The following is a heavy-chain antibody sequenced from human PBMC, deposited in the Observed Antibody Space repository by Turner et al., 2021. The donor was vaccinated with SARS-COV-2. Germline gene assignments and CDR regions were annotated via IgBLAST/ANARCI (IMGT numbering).Heavy chain of an antibody. V-gene: IGHV1-46*01. Sequence: QVQLVQSGAEVKKPGASVKVSCKASGYTFTSYYMHWVRQAPGQGIEWMGIINLSGGSTSYAQKFQGRVTMTRDTSTSTVYMELSSLRSEDTAVYYCARDIVVVPAAMGPCYWGQGTLVTVSS. J-gene: IGHJ4*02. CDR2: INLSGGST. CDR1: GYTFTSYY. D-gene: IGHD2-2*01. CDR3: ARDIVVVPAAMGPCY.